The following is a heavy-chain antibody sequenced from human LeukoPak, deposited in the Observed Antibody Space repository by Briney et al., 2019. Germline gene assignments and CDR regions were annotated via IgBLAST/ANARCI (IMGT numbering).Heavy chain of an antibody. J-gene: IGHJ3*02. CDR1: GGFFGGYY. CDR3: ARGRVRFLEWLAKRSDAFDI. V-gene: IGHV4-34*01. D-gene: IGHD3-3*01. CDR2: SNHSGST. Sequence: SETLSLTCAVYGGFFGGYYWSWIRQPPGKGLEWIGESNHSGSTNYNPSLKSRVTISVDTSKNQFSLKLNSVTAADTAVHYCARGRVRFLEWLAKRSDAFDIWGQGTMVTVSA.